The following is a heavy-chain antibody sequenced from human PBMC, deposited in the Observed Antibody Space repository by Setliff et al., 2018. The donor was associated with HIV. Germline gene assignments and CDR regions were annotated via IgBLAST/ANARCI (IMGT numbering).Heavy chain of an antibody. D-gene: IGHD3-22*01. Sequence: GGSLRLSCTASGFTFGDYAMSWVRQAPGKGLEWVSYISGSGSAMYYADSVEGRFTISRDNAKNSLYLQMNSLRAEDTAVYYCAKDLVYYDSRGDLDYWGQGTLVTVPS. V-gene: IGHV3-48*03. CDR1: GFTFGDYA. CDR3: AKDLVYYDSRGDLDY. CDR2: ISGSGSAM. J-gene: IGHJ4*02.